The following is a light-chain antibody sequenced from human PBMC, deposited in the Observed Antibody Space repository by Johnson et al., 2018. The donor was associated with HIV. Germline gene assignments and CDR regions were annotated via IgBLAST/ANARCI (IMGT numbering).Light chain of an antibody. CDR2: DNN. CDR3: ATWDTSLSTGGV. V-gene: IGLV1-51*01. CDR1: SSNIGDNH. J-gene: IGLJ1*01. Sequence: QSVLTQPPSVSAAPGQKVTISCSGSSSNIGDNHVSWYQQLPGTAPKLLIYDNNKRPSGIPDRFSGSKSGTSATLDITGLQTGDEADYYCATWDTSLSTGGVFGTGTKVTVL.